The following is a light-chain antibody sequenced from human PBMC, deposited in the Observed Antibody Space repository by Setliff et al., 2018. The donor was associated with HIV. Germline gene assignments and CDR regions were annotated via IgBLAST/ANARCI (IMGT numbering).Light chain of an antibody. CDR3: SSYTFSTSLEVI. V-gene: IGLV2-14*03. CDR2: DVS. CDR1: SSDVGGYDY. Sequence: QSALTQPASVSGSPGQSITISCTGTSSDVGGYDYVSWYQQHPGKAPKLMIYDVSNRPSGVSNRFSGSQSGNTSFLTISGLQAEDEADYYCSSYTFSTSLEVIFGGGTQLTVL. J-gene: IGLJ2*01.